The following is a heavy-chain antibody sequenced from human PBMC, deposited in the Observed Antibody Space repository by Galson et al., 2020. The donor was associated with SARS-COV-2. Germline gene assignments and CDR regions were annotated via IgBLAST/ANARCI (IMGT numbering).Heavy chain of an antibody. Sequence: SGPTLVKPTQTLTLTCTFSGFSLSTSAMCVSWIRQPPGKALEWLALIDWDDDKYYSTSLKTRLTISKDTSKNQVVLTMTNMDPVDTATYYCARMYYDILTGYQNFDYWGQGTLGTVSS. CDR2: IDWDDDK. V-gene: IGHV2-70*01. CDR3: ARMYYDILTGYQNFDY. J-gene: IGHJ4*02. CDR1: GFSLSTSAMC. D-gene: IGHD3-9*01.